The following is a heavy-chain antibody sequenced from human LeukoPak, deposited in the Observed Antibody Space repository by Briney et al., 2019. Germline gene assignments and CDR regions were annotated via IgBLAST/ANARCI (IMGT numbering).Heavy chain of an antibody. D-gene: IGHD6-19*01. CDR1: GGSISSSSYY. CDR2: IYYSGDT. Sequence: SETLSLTCTVSGGSISSSSYYWGWIRQPPGKGLEWIGSIYYSGDTYFNPSLKSRVTISVDTSKNQFSLRLTSVTAADTAVYYCARTVGIAVAEDAFALWGQGTMVTVSS. CDR3: ARTVGIAVAEDAFAL. V-gene: IGHV4-39*01. J-gene: IGHJ3*01.